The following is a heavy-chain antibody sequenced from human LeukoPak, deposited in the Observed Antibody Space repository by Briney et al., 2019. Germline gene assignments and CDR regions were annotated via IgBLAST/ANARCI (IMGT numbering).Heavy chain of an antibody. J-gene: IGHJ4*02. V-gene: IGHV4-34*01. Sequence: SETLSLTCAVYGGSFSGYYWSWIRQPPGKGLEWIGEINHSGSTNYNPSLKSRVTISVDTSKNQFSLELSSVTAADTAVYYCARGARGSGSYYGYWGQGTLVTVSS. CDR3: ARGARGSGSYYGY. CDR2: INHSGST. CDR1: GGSFSGYY. D-gene: IGHD3-10*01.